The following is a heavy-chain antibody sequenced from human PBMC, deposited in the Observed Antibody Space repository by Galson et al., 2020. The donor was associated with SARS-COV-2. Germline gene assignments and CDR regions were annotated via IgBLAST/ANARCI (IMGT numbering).Heavy chain of an antibody. CDR1: GFTFSNYV. D-gene: IGHD1-26*01. CDR3: ARGGEWELPYYFDY. V-gene: IGHV3-30*04. Sequence: ARSMRLSCAPSGFTFSNYVIHWVRQPPGKGPEWVAVISSDGSNSFHADSLKGRFTISRDNSKSTLYLQMNSLRAEDTAVYYCARGGEWELPYYFDYWGQGTLVTVSS. J-gene: IGHJ4*02. CDR2: ISSDGSNS.